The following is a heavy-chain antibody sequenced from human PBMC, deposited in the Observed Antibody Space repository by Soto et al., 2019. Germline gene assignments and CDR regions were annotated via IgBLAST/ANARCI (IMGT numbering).Heavy chain of an antibody. CDR2: ISGSGGST. CDR3: AKDHVLRYFDRLVRREYYFDY. Sequence: EVQLLESGGGLVQPGGSLRLSCAASGFTFSSYAMSWVRQAPGKGLEWVSAISGSGGSTYYADSVKGRFTISRDNSKNTLYLQMNSLRAEDTAVYYCAKDHVLRYFDRLVRREYYFDYWGQGTLVTVSS. J-gene: IGHJ4*02. CDR1: GFTFSSYA. V-gene: IGHV3-23*01. D-gene: IGHD3-9*01.